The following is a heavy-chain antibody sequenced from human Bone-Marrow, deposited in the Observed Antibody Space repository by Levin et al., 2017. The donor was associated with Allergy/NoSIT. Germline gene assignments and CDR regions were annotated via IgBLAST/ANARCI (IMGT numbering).Heavy chain of an antibody. D-gene: IGHD1-14*01. J-gene: IGHJ4*02. CDR3: ARHNNPGDYFDF. CDR2: IYSDETSA. V-gene: IGHV3-74*01. CDR1: GFTSSRYW. Sequence: GGSLRLYCAASGFTSSRYWMHWVRQPPGKGLKWVSRIYSDETSADFADSVKGRFTISRDNAKNTVYLQMNSLRVEDTAVYYCARHNNPGDYFDFWGQGTLVTVSS.